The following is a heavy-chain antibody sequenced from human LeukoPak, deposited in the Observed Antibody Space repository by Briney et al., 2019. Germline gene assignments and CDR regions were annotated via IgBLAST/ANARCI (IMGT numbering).Heavy chain of an antibody. CDR1: CYSFFASG. CDR2: INPHKSNT. Sequence: ASVKVFCKASCYSFFASGFNWVRLAPGQGHELMASINPHKSNTQYAQKFQGRVTMTTDTSTSTAYMELRSLRSDDTAIYYCARRKYGVDYNGMDVWGQGTTVTVSS. D-gene: IGHD5/OR15-5a*01. CDR3: ARRKYGVDYNGMDV. J-gene: IGHJ6*02. V-gene: IGHV1-18*01.